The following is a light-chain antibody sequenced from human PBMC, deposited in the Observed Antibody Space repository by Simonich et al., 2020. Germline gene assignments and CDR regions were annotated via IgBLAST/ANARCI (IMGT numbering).Light chain of an antibody. V-gene: IGLV2-11*01. CDR2: DVS. CDR1: SSDVGSYNL. J-gene: IGLJ3*02. CDR3: CSYAGSYSWV. Sequence: QSALTQPASVSGSPGQSITISCTGTSSDVGSYNLVSWYQKHPGKAPELMIYDVSKRPSGVPDRFSGSKSGNTASLTISGLQAEDEADYYCCSYAGSYSWVFGGGTKLTVL.